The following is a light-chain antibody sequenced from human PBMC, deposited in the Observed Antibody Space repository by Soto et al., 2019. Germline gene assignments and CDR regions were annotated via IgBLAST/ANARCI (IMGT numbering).Light chain of an antibody. CDR1: QSIGGNF. CDR2: GAS. J-gene: IGKJ1*01. Sequence: EIVLTQSPGTLSLSPGEGATLSCRASQSIGGNFLAWYQQRRGQAPRLLIHGASNRATGIPDRFSGSGSGTDFNLTITRLEPEDFAVYYCQQYGGSPRTFGQGTKVEV. CDR3: QQYGGSPRT. V-gene: IGKV3-20*01.